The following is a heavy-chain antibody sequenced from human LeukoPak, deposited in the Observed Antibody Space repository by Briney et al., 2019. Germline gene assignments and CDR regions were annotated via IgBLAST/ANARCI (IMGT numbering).Heavy chain of an antibody. J-gene: IGHJ4*02. CDR2: ISSSSYI. Sequence: PGGSLRLSCAASGFTFSSYSMNWVRQAPGKGLEWVSSISSSSYIYYADSVKGRFTISRDNAKNSLYLQMNSLRAEDTAVYYCARLPDYGDLSWGDYWGQGTLVTVSA. V-gene: IGHV3-21*01. CDR3: ARLPDYGDLSWGDY. D-gene: IGHD4-17*01. CDR1: GFTFSSYS.